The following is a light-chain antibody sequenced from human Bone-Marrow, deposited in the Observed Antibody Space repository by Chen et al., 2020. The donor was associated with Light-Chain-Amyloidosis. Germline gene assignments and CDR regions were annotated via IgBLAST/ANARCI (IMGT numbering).Light chain of an antibody. Sequence: QSALTQPASGYGSPGQSITISCTGTSSDVGGDKHVSWYQQHPDKAPKLMIYEVTNRPSWVPDRFSGSKSDNTASLTISGLQTEDEADYFCSSYTITNTLVFGSGTRVTVL. CDR3: SSYTITNTLV. J-gene: IGLJ1*01. CDR2: EVT. V-gene: IGLV2-14*01. CDR1: SSDVGGDKH.